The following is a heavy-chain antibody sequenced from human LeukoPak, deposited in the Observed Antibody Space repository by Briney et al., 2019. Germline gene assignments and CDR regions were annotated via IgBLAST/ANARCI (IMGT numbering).Heavy chain of an antibody. Sequence: PSETLSLTCTVSGGSISSSNYYWGWIRQPPGKGLEWIASMYYSGSTFYNPSLKSRVTISVDTPKNQFSLRLSSVTAADTAVYYCASLRSLMTLAGLDSWGQGTLVTVSS. J-gene: IGHJ4*02. CDR3: ASLRSLMTLAGLDS. V-gene: IGHV4-39*01. D-gene: IGHD6-19*01. CDR1: GGSISSSNYY. CDR2: MYYSGST.